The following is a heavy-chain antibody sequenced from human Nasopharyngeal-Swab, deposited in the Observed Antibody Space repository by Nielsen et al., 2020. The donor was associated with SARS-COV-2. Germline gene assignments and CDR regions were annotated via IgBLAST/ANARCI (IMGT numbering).Heavy chain of an antibody. V-gene: IGHV4-39*01. CDR2: IYYNGNT. Sequence: SETLSLTCTVSGDSIAYSTFYWGWIRQPPGKGLEWIGNIYYNGNTYQNPSLKSRLTISVDKSKNQFSLQLSSVTAADTAVYYCRFTSGPSDSWGQGTLVTVSS. CDR1: GDSIAYSTFY. CDR3: RFTSGPSDS. D-gene: IGHD1-26*01. J-gene: IGHJ4*02.